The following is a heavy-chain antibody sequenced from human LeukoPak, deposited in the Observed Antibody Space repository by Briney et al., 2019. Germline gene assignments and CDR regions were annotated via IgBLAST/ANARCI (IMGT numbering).Heavy chain of an antibody. V-gene: IGHV4-61*02. J-gene: IGHJ4*02. CDR1: GGSISSGSYY. CDR2: IYSSGST. D-gene: IGHD6-13*01. CDR3: ARANIAAAGTPFDY. Sequence: SETLSLTCTVSGGSISSGSYYWRWIRQPAGKGLEWIGRIYSSGSTNYNPSLKSRFTISVDTSKNQFSLKLSSVTAADTAVYYCARANIAAAGTPFDYWGQGTLVTVSS.